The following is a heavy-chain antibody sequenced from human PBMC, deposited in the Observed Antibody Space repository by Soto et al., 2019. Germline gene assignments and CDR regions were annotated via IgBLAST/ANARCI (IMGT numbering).Heavy chain of an antibody. Sequence: EVQLLQSGGGLAQPGTSVRLSCAASGFTFKYYAMTWVRQAPGKGLEWVSTISGSGDKTDYADSVKGRFRVSRDNSKDTLYLQMDSLRADDTALYYCARESKWYGGQYFQDWGQGTLVTVSS. V-gene: IGHV3-23*01. CDR3: ARESKWYGGQYFQD. CDR1: GFTFKYYA. CDR2: ISGSGDKT. J-gene: IGHJ1*01. D-gene: IGHD2-8*01.